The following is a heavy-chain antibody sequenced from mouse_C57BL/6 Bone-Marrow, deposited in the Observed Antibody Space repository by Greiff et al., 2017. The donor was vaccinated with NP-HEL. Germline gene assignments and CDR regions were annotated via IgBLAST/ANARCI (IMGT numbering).Heavy chain of an antibody. CDR2: IYPGDGDT. CDR1: GYAFSSYW. V-gene: IGHV1-80*01. Sequence: QVQLQQSGAELVKPGASVKISCKASGYAFSSYWMNWVKQRPGKGLEWIGQIYPGDGDTNYNGKFKGKATLTADKSSSTAYMQLSSLTSEDSAVYVCARGYYGSSPFDYWGQGTTLTVSS. CDR3: ARGYYGSSPFDY. D-gene: IGHD1-1*01. J-gene: IGHJ2*01.